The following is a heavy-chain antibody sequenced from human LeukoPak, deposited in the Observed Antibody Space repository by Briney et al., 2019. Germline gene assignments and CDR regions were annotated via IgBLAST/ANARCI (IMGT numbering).Heavy chain of an antibody. CDR1: GFTFSSYA. CDR2: ISGSGGST. J-gene: IGHJ1*01. Sequence: GGSLRLSCAASGFTFSSYAMSWVRQAPGKGLEWVSAISGSGGSTYYADSVKGRFTISRGNTKSSLYLQMNSLRAEDMAVYYCARGYCGGDCYGDWGQGTLVTVSS. D-gene: IGHD2-21*02. CDR3: ARGYCGGDCYGD. V-gene: IGHV3-23*01.